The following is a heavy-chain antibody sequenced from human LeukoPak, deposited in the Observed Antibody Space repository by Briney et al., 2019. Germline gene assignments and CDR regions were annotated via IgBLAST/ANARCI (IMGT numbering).Heavy chain of an antibody. CDR3: ARDSAGDAFDI. D-gene: IGHD6-13*01. V-gene: IGHV3-11*06. Sequence: GGSLRLSGAASGFTFSEYYMSWIRQAPGKGLEWVSSISSSSSYIYYADSVKGRFTISRDNAKNSLYLQMNSLRAEDTAVYYCARDSAGDAFDIWGQGTMVTVSS. CDR1: GFTFSEYY. CDR2: ISSSSSYI. J-gene: IGHJ3*02.